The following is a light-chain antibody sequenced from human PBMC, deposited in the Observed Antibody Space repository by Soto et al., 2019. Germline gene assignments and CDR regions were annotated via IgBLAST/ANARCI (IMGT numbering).Light chain of an antibody. CDR3: QPYHNWPIT. Sequence: EIVMTQSPATLSVSPGERSALSCMASQSVSSNLAWHQQKPGQAPRILMYDASTRATGIPARFSGSGSGTEFTLTISRLQSEDFAVYYCQPYHNWPITFGPVTRLEIK. CDR1: QSVSSN. J-gene: IGKJ5*01. V-gene: IGKV3-15*01. CDR2: DAS.